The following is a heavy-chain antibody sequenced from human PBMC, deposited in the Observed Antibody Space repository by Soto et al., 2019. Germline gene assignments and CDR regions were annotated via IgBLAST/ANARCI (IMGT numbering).Heavy chain of an antibody. V-gene: IGHV1-8*01. CDR3: AILAAATYYYGMDV. J-gene: IGHJ6*02. Sequence: ASVKVSCKASGYTFTSYDINWVRQATGQGLEWMGWMNPNSGNTGYAQKFQGRVTMTRNTSISTAYMELSSLRSEDAAVYYCAILAAATYYYGMDVWGQGTTVTVSS. CDR1: GYTFTSYD. CDR2: MNPNSGNT. D-gene: IGHD6-13*01.